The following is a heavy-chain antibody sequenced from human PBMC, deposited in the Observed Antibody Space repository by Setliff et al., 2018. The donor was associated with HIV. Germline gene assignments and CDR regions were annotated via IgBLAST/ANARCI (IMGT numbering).Heavy chain of an antibody. CDR2: IYPNSGGT. V-gene: IGHV1-2*02. Sequence: ASVKVSCKASGYTFTAYYMHWVRQAPGQGLEWMGWIYPNSGGTKYAQKFQGRVTMTRDTSISTAYMELSRLRSDDTAVYYCARENSGYRAFDYWSQATLVTVSS. CDR1: GYTFTAYY. J-gene: IGHJ4*02. CDR3: ARENSGYRAFDY. D-gene: IGHD3-22*01.